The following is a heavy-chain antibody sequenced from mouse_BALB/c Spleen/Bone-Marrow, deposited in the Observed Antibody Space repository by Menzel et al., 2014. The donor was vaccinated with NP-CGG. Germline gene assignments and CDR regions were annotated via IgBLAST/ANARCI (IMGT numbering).Heavy chain of an antibody. Sequence: LQESGAELVGPGSSVKISCKASGYAFSNYWMNWVKQRPGQGLEWIGQIYPGDGDTNYNGKFKGKATLTADKSSSTAYMQLSSLTSEDSAVYFCARRDGSTYYYAMDYWGQGTSVTVSS. J-gene: IGHJ4*01. V-gene: IGHV1-80*01. D-gene: IGHD1-1*01. CDR1: GYAFSNYW. CDR3: ARRDGSTYYYAMDY. CDR2: IYPGDGDT.